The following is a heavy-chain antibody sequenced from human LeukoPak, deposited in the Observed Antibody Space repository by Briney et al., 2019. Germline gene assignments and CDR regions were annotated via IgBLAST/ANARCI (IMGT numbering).Heavy chain of an antibody. CDR2: INPNSGGT. V-gene: IGHV1-2*02. Sequence: ASVTVSFKASGYTFTGYYMHWVRQPPGQGLEWMGWINPNSGGTNYEQKFQGRVTMTRDTSISTAYMELSRLRSDDTAVYYCARDKRTYYYDAWGQGTLVTVSS. J-gene: IGHJ5*02. CDR1: GYTFTGYY. CDR3: ARDKRTYYYDA. D-gene: IGHD3-22*01.